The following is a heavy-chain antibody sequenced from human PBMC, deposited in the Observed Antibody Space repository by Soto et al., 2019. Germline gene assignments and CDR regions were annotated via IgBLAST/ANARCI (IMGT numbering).Heavy chain of an antibody. J-gene: IGHJ4*02. V-gene: IGHV4-34*01. CDR1: GGSFSGYY. CDR3: ARAQMAAFDY. Sequence: QVQLQQWGAGLLKPSETLSLTCAVYGGSFSGYYWSWIRQHPGKGLEWIGEINHSGSTNYNPSLKSRVTISVDTSKNQFSLKLSSVTAADTAVYYCARAQMAAFDYWGQGTLVTVSS. CDR2: INHSGST.